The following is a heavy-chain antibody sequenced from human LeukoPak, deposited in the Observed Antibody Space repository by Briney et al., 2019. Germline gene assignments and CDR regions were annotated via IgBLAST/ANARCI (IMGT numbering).Heavy chain of an antibody. J-gene: IGHJ4*02. CDR2: ISYDGSNK. CDR3: ARGTRWYRLRGH. Sequence: GGSLRLSCAASGFTFSSYAMHWVRRAPGKGLEWVAVISYDGSNKYYADSVKGRFTISRDNSKNTLYLQMNSLRAEDTAVYYCARGTRWYRLRGHWGRGTLVTVSS. V-gene: IGHV3-30-3*01. D-gene: IGHD6-13*01. CDR1: GFTFSSYA.